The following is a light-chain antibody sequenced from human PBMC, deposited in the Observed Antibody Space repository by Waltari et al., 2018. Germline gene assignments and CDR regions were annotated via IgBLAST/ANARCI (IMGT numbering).Light chain of an antibody. Sequence: SYELTQPSSVSVSPGQTATNNCSGDAQAKTYCPWFQQKPGQAPVLVIYKDNGRPSGIPERFSGSTSWTTVTLTISGAQVEDEADYYCYSPADNNLGVFGGGTKLTVL. J-gene: IGLJ3*02. CDR3: YSPADNNLGV. V-gene: IGLV3-27*01. CDR2: KDN. CDR1: AQAKTY.